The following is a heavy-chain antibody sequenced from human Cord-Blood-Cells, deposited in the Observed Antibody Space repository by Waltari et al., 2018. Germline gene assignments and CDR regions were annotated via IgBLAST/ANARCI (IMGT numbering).Heavy chain of an antibody. D-gene: IGHD5-12*01. Sequence: QVQLQESGPGLVKPSETLSLTCTVSGGSVRSGSYYWSWIRQPPGKGLEWIGYIYYSGSTNYNPSLKSRVTISVDTSKNQFSLKLSSVTAADTAVYYCARALSGYDFDYWGQGTLVTVSS. CDR1: GGSVRSGSYY. CDR2: IYYSGST. CDR3: ARALSGYDFDY. J-gene: IGHJ4*02. V-gene: IGHV4-61*01.